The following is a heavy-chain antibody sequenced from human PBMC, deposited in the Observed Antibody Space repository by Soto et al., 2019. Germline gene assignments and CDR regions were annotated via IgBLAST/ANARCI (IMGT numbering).Heavy chain of an antibody. CDR3: ARERPSGGTGYYLYYYYYGMDV. V-gene: IGHV1-8*01. Sequence: ASVKVSCKASGYTFTSYDINWVRQATGQGLEWMGWMNPNSGNTGYAQKFQGRVTMTRNTSISTAYMELSSLRSEDTAVYYCARERPSGGTGYYLYYYYYGMDVWGQGTTVTVYS. D-gene: IGHD3-9*01. J-gene: IGHJ6*02. CDR1: GYTFTSYD. CDR2: MNPNSGNT.